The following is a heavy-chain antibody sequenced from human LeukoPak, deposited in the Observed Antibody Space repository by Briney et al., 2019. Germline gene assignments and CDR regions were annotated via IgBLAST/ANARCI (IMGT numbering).Heavy chain of an antibody. Sequence: PGGSLRLSCGASGFTFSSHAMSWVRQAPGKGLERVSGISGSGSSTYYADSVKGRFTISRDNSKNTLYLQMNSLRAEDTAVYYCAKGLRSSWSYDYFDYWGQGTLVTVSS. CDR2: ISGSGSST. CDR1: GFTFSSHA. J-gene: IGHJ4*02. V-gene: IGHV3-23*01. CDR3: AKGLRSSWSYDYFDY. D-gene: IGHD6-13*01.